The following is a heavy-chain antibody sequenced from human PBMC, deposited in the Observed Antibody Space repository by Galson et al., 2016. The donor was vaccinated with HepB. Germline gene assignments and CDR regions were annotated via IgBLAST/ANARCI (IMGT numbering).Heavy chain of an antibody. CDR2: INQDGSEK. V-gene: IGHV3-7*01. J-gene: IGHJ4*02. D-gene: IGHD1-26*01. CDR3: ARERGSYSY. CDR1: GFTFSSSW. Sequence: SLRLSCAASGFTFSSSWMNWVRQAPGKGLEWVANINQDGSEKHYVDSVKGRFTISRDNAKNTLYLQMDSLRAEGTAVYYCARERGSYSYWGQGTLVTVSS.